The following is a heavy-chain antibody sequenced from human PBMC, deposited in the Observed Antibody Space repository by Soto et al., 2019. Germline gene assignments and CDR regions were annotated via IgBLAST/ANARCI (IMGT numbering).Heavy chain of an antibody. CDR3: ATHGLGVSSPPYFDN. Sequence: QLVQSGSEVKKPGSSVKVSCQASGGTFSGYVVTWVRQAPGQGLEWMGELVPLFGTTNSAQRFSGRITITAEEAPSTAYMELRTLRSDDTAVYYCATHGLGVSSPPYFDNWGQGTLVTVSS. J-gene: IGHJ4*02. CDR2: LVPLFGTT. CDR1: GGTFSGYV. D-gene: IGHD3-16*01. V-gene: IGHV1-69*01.